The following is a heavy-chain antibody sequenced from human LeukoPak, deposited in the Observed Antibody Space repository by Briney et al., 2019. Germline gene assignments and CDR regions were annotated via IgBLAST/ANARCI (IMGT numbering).Heavy chain of an antibody. CDR2: IYYSGST. J-gene: IGHJ6*04. CDR1: GGSISSSSYY. V-gene: IGHV4-39*01. D-gene: IGHD2-15*01. Sequence: SETLSLTCTVSGGSISSSSYYWGWIRQPPGKGLEWIGSIYYSGSTYYNPSLKSRVTISVDTSKNQFSLKLSSVTAADTAVYYCARSNVVVVAATYYYYGMDVWGKGTTVTVSS. CDR3: ARSNVVVVAATYYYYGMDV.